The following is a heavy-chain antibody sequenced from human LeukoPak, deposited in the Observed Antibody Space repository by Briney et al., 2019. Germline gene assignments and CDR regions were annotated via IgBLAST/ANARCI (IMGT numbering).Heavy chain of an antibody. J-gene: IGHJ4*02. CDR1: AFTFSSYG. CDR3: AKDRHPARTDGYYYDY. CDR2: ISYDANIK. D-gene: IGHD3-3*01. Sequence: GSSLRLSCAASAFTFSSYGMHWVRQAPGKGLEWVAVISYDANIKNYADSVKGRFTISRDNSKNTLYLQMNSLRGEDTAVYYRAKDRHPARTDGYYYDYWGQGTLVTVSS. V-gene: IGHV3-30*18.